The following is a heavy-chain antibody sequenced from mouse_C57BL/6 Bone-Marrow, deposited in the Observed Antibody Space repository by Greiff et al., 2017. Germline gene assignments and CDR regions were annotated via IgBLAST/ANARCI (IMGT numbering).Heavy chain of an antibody. CDR2: IYPGNSDT. V-gene: IGHV1-5*01. J-gene: IGHJ1*03. Sequence: EVKLLESGTVLARPGASVKMSCKTSGYTFTSYWMHWVKQRPGQGLEWIGAIYPGNSDTSYNQKFKGKAKLTAVTAASTAYRELSSLTNEDSAVYYCTRSYDGYYPWYFDVWGTGTTGIVSS. CDR3: TRSYDGYYPWYFDV. CDR1: GYTFTSYW. D-gene: IGHD2-3*01.